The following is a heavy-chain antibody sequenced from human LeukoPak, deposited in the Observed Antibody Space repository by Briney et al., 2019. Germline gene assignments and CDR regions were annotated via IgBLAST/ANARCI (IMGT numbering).Heavy chain of an antibody. CDR1: GGTFSSYA. V-gene: IGHV1-69*13. J-gene: IGHJ4*02. CDR2: IIPIFGTA. D-gene: IGHD3-9*01. Sequence: SVKVSCKASGGTFSSYAISWVRQAPGQGLEWMGGIIPIFGTANYAQKFQGRVTITADESTSTAYMEPSSLRSEDTAVYYCARDRRAYDILTGYSRRYFDYWGQGTLVTVSS. CDR3: ARDRRAYDILTGYSRRYFDY.